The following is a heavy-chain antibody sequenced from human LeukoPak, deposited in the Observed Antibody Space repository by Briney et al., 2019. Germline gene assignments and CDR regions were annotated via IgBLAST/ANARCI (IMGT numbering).Heavy chain of an antibody. V-gene: IGHV3-15*01. Sequence: KTGGSLRLSCAASGFTFRNASMSWVRQAPGKGLEWVGRIKSKADGETTDYAAPVKGRFIISRDDSKNTLYLQMNSLKIEDTAVYFCAHRNTAMVRVDYWGQGILVTVSS. CDR3: AHRNTAMVRVDY. J-gene: IGHJ4*02. CDR2: IKSKADGETT. D-gene: IGHD5-18*01. CDR1: GFTFRNAS.